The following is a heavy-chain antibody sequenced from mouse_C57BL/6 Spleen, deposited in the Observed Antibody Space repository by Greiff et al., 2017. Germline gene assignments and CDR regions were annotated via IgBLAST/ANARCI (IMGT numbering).Heavy chain of an antibody. J-gene: IGHJ2*01. CDR3: ARGWDEDY. CDR1: GFTFSDYG. Sequence: EVKVVESGGGLVKPGGSLKLSCAASGFTFSDYGMHWVRQAPEKGLEWVAYISSGSSTIYYADTVKGRFTISRDNAKNTLFLQMTSLRSEDTAMYYCARGWDEDYWGQGTTLTVSS. D-gene: IGHD4-1*01. CDR2: ISSGSSTI. V-gene: IGHV5-17*01.